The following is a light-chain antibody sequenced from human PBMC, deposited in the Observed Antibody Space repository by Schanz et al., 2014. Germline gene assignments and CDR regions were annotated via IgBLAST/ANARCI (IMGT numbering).Light chain of an antibody. J-gene: IGLJ3*02. V-gene: IGLV2-14*01. CDR3: SSYTSSSTLGV. CDR2: GVS. Sequence: QSALTQPASVSGSPGQSITLSCTGTSSDVGTFNYVSWYQQSPGKAPKLMIYGVSNRPSGVSNRFSGSKSGNTASLTISGLQAEDEADYYCSSYTSSSTLGVFGGGTKLTVL. CDR1: SSDVGTFNY.